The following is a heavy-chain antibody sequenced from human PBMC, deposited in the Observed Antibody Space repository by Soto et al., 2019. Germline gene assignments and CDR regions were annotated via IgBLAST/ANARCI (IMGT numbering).Heavy chain of an antibody. CDR2: ISSSSSYI. Sequence: LRLSCAASGFTFSSYSMNWVRQAPGKGLKWVSSISSSSSYIYYADSVKGRFTISRDNAKNSLHLQMNSLRAEDTAVYYCARDRLYGSGSLFFDYRGQGTLVTVSS. CDR1: GFTFSSYS. V-gene: IGHV3-21*01. D-gene: IGHD3-10*01. CDR3: ARDRLYGSGSLFFDY. J-gene: IGHJ4*02.